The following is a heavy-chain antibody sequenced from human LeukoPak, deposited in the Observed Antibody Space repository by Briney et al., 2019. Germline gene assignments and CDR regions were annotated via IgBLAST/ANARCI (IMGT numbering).Heavy chain of an antibody. CDR2: IYSNGSS. V-gene: IGHV4-61*02. D-gene: IGHD1-26*01. CDR1: GGSISSGSYY. J-gene: IGHJ5*02. Sequence: PSQTLSLTCTVAGGSISSGSYYWSWIRQPAGKGLEWIGRIYSNGSSGYNPSLKSRVTISLDTSKNQFSLKLTSVTAADTAVYYCARAGSQGHWFDPWGQGTLVTVSS. CDR3: ARAGSQGHWFDP.